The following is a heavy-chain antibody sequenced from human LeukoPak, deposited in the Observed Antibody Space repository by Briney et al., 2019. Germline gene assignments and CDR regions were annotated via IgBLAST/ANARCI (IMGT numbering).Heavy chain of an antibody. D-gene: IGHD3-10*01. CDR2: LYAGGES. J-gene: IGHJ4*02. CDR1: GFAVKSSY. V-gene: IGHV3-53*01. CDR3: ARDSAGNQYSSGNFDL. Sequence: GGSLRLSCAASGFAVKSSYMSWVRQAPGKGLEWVSVLYAGGESYYADSVLGRFTIFRDNSNNTVFLEMNSLTADDTAVYFCARDSAGNQYSSGNFDLWGQGTLVTVSS.